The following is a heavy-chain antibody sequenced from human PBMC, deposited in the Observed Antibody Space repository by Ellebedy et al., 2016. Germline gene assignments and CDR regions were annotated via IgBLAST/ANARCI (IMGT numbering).Heavy chain of an antibody. CDR2: IYYSGST. CDR1: GGSISSSSYY. D-gene: IGHD4-17*01. Sequence: SETLSLTXTVSGGSISSSSYYWGWIRQPPGKGLEWIGSIYYSGSTYYNPSLKSRVTISVDTSKNQFSLKLSSVTAADTAVYYCARDYDYGDQIDWFDPWGQGTLVTVSS. J-gene: IGHJ5*02. CDR3: ARDYDYGDQIDWFDP. V-gene: IGHV4-39*07.